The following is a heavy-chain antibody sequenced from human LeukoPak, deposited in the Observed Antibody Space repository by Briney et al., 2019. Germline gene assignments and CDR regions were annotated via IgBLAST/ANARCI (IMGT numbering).Heavy chain of an antibody. CDR2: IYSGGST. J-gene: IGHJ3*02. Sequence: PGGSLRLSCAASGFTVSSDYMSWVRQAPGKGLEWVSVIYSGGSTYYADSVKGRFTISRDNSKNTLYLQMNSLRAEDTAVYYCARVDTAMDAFDIWGQGTMVTVSS. CDR3: ARVDTAMDAFDI. D-gene: IGHD5-18*01. CDR1: GFTVSSDY. V-gene: IGHV3-53*01.